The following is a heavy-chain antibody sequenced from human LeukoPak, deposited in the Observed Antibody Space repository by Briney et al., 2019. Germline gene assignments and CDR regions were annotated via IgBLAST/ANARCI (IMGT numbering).Heavy chain of an antibody. V-gene: IGHV4-34*01. CDR2: INHSGST. D-gene: IGHD5-18*01. Sequence: SETLSLTCAVYGGSFSGYYWSWIRQPPGKGLEWIGEINHSGSTNYNPSLKSRVTISVDTSKNQFSLKLSSVTAADTAVYYCARGGYSYGRYYYYGMDVWGQGTTVTLSS. J-gene: IGHJ6*02. CDR3: ARGGYSYGRYYYYGMDV. CDR1: GGSFSGYY.